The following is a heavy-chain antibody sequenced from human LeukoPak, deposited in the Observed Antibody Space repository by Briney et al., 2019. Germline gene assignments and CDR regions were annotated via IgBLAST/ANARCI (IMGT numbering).Heavy chain of an antibody. CDR3: ARFSVRSYYDSSGYLADDAFDI. D-gene: IGHD3-22*01. Sequence: PGRSLRLSCAASGFTFSSYAMHWVRQAPGKGLEWVAVISYDGSNKYYADSVKGRFTISRDNSKNTLYLQMNSLRAEDTAVYYCARFSVRSYYDSSGYLADDAFDIWGQGTMVTVSS. J-gene: IGHJ3*02. CDR1: GFTFSSYA. CDR2: ISYDGSNK. V-gene: IGHV3-30*04.